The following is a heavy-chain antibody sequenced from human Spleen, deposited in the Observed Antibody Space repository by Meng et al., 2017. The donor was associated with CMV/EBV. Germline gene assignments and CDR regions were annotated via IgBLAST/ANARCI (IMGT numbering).Heavy chain of an antibody. V-gene: IGHV1-69*10. D-gene: IGHD3-9*01. Sequence: SVKVSCKASGGTFNNYDIMWVRQAPGQGLEWMGGSIPLISKIKYAEKFQGRVTMTADKRTSTAYMELRSLRSEDTAVYYCARVRDILTVQGVRYFDYGGQGTLVTVSS. CDR3: ARVRDILTVQGVRYFDY. CDR2: SIPLISKI. J-gene: IGHJ4*02. CDR1: GGTFNNYD.